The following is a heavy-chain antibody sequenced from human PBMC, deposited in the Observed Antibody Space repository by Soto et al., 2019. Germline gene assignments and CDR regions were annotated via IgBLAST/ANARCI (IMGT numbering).Heavy chain of an antibody. V-gene: IGHV3-74*01. CDR1: GFTFSSYW. Sequence: PVGSLRLSCAASGFTFSSYWMHWVRQALRKGLVWVSRINSDGSSTSYADSVKGRLTISRNNAKNTLYLQMNSLSAGGTAVYYCARDPMPHSPFDYWGQGTLVTISS. CDR2: INSDGSST. J-gene: IGHJ4*02. D-gene: IGHD2-15*01. CDR3: ARDPMPHSPFDY.